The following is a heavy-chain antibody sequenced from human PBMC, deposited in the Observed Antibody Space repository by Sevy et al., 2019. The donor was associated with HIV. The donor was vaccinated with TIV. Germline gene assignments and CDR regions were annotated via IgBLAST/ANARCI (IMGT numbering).Heavy chain of an antibody. V-gene: IGHV3-49*04. CDR1: GFTFGDYA. Sequence: GGSLRLSCTASGFTFGDYAMSWVRQAPGKGLEWVGFIRSKAYCGTTEHAASVKGRFTISRDDSKSIAYLQMNSLKTEDTAVYYCTREWFGDLNAFDIWGQGTMVTVSS. J-gene: IGHJ3*02. D-gene: IGHD3-10*01. CDR2: IRSKAYCGTT. CDR3: TREWFGDLNAFDI.